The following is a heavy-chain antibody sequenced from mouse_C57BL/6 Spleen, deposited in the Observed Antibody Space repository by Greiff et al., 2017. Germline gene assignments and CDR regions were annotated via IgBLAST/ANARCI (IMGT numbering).Heavy chain of an antibody. CDR3: ARRGDNDYDY. Sequence: EVQLQQSGAELVKPGASVKLSCTASGFNIKDYYMHWVKQRTEQGLEWIGRIDPEDGDTKYAPKFQGKATITADPSSNTAYLQLSSLTSEDTAVYYCARRGDNDYDYWGQGTTLTVSS. J-gene: IGHJ2*01. CDR1: GFNIKDYY. CDR2: IDPEDGDT. D-gene: IGHD2-4*01. V-gene: IGHV14-2*01.